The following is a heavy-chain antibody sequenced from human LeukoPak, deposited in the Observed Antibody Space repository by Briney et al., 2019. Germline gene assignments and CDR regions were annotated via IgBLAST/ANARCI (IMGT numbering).Heavy chain of an antibody. D-gene: IGHD3-22*01. CDR3: ARGYDSSGQLVG. Sequence: SETLSLTCTVPGDSISSSSYYWGWIRQPPGKGLEWLGSIYYSGSTYYNPSLKSRVTISVDTSKNQFSLKLSSVTAADTAVYYCARGYDSSGQLVGWGQGTMVTVSS. CDR2: IYYSGST. CDR1: GDSISSSSYY. V-gene: IGHV4-39*07. J-gene: IGHJ4*02.